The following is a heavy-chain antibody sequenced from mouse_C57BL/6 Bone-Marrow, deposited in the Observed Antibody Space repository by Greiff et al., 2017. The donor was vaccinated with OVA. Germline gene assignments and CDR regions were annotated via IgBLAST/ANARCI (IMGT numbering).Heavy chain of an antibody. CDR3: AREGTTVVYWYFDV. CDR1: GYTFTSYW. J-gene: IGHJ1*03. Sequence: VQLQQPGAELVMPGASVKLSCKASGYTFTSYWMHWVKQRPGQGLEWIGELDPSDSYTNYNQKFKGKSTLTVDKSSSTAYMQLSSLTSEDSAVYYCAREGTTVVYWYFDVWGTGTTVTVSS. CDR2: LDPSDSYT. D-gene: IGHD1-1*01. V-gene: IGHV1-69*01.